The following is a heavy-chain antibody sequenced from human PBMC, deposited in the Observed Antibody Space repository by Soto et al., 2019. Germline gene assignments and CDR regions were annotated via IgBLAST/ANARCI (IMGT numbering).Heavy chain of an antibody. D-gene: IGHD3-22*01. CDR2: IGGSGGTT. CDR3: AKIPASSSGYYFDY. J-gene: IGHJ4*02. CDR1: GFTFFSYA. V-gene: IGHV3-23*01. Sequence: PGGSLRLSCAASGFTFFSYAINWVRQAPGKGLEWVSGIGGSGGTTYYADSVKGRFTISRDNSKNTLYLQMDSLRAEDTAVYYCAKIPASSSGYYFDYWGQGTLVTVSS.